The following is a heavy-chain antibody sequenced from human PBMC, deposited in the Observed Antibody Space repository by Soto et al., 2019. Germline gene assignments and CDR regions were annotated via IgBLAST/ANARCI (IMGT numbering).Heavy chain of an antibody. Sequence: GGSLRLSCTASGFTFGDYAMSWFRQAPGKGLEWVGFIRSKAYGGTTEYAAYVKGRFTISRDDSKSIAYLQMNSLKTEDTAVYYCTRDGGLSYWGSLNYYFDYWGQGSLVTVSS. CDR1: GFTFGDYA. V-gene: IGHV3-49*03. J-gene: IGHJ4*02. D-gene: IGHD7-27*01. CDR3: TRDGGLSYWGSLNYYFDY. CDR2: IRSKAYGGTT.